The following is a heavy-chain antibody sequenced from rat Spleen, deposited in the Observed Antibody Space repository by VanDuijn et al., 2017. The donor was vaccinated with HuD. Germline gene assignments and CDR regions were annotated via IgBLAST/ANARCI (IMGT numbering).Heavy chain of an antibody. D-gene: IGHD4-3*01. Sequence: EVQLVESGGGLVQPGRSLKLSCAASGFTFSDYGVAWVRQAPTTGLEWVATISYGDSSGHSSTYYRDSVKGRFTISRDNADSTLYLQMDSLRSEDTATYYCVRQETSGYSNWFTYWGQGTLVTVSS. CDR1: GFTFSDYG. J-gene: IGHJ3*01. V-gene: IGHV5-29*01. CDR3: VRQETSGYSNWFTY. CDR2: ISYGDSSGHSST.